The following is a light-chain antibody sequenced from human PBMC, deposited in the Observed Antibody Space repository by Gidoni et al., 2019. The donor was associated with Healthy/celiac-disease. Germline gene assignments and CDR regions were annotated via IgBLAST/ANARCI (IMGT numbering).Light chain of an antibody. J-gene: IGKJ1*01. CDR1: QSISSY. Sequence: DHQMTQSPSSLSASVGDRVTITCRASQSISSYLNWYQQKPGKAPKLLIYAASSLQSGVPSRFSGSVSGTDFTLTISSLQPEDFATYYCQQSYSSWTFGQGTKVEIK. CDR2: AAS. V-gene: IGKV1-39*01. CDR3: QQSYSSWT.